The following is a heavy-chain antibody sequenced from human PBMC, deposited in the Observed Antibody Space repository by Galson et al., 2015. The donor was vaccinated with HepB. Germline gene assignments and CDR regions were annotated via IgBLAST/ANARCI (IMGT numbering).Heavy chain of an antibody. D-gene: IGHD1-1*01. J-gene: IGHJ4*02. CDR1: GVTISDYG. CDR2: IGRSGRT. Sequence: SLRLSCAAAGVTISDYGIDWVRQPPGKGLEWVSGIGRSGRTYYTDSVQGRFTISRDNSKNTVFLQMNSLRAEDTAEYFCAVNMKRGTSDYWGQGTRVTVSS. CDR3: AVNMKRGTSDY. V-gene: IGHV3-23*01.